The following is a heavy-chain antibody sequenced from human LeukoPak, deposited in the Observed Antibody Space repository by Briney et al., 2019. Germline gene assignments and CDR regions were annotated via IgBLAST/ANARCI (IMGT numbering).Heavy chain of an antibody. J-gene: IGHJ5*02. CDR2: ITPIFGTA. D-gene: IGHD6-13*01. CDR3: AREARIAAAGPPDWFDP. CDR1: GGTFSSYA. Sequence: GASVKVSCKASGGTFSSYAISWVRQAPGQGLEWMGGITPIFGTANYAQKFQGRVTITADESTSTAYMELSSLRSEDTAVYYCAREARIAAAGPPDWFDPWGQGTLVTVSS. V-gene: IGHV1-69*13.